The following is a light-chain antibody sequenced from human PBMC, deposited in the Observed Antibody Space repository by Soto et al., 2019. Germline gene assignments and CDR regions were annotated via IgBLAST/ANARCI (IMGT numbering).Light chain of an antibody. CDR2: KAS. CDR3: QQYNTYSRS. Sequence: DLQLTQSPSTLSASVGDRVTITCRASQSISSWLAWYQQKPGKAPKLLIYKASSLESGVPSRFSGSGSGTEFTLSISSLQPDDLATYYCQQYNTYSRSCGKGNKVEIK. J-gene: IGKJ1*01. CDR1: QSISSW. V-gene: IGKV1-5*03.